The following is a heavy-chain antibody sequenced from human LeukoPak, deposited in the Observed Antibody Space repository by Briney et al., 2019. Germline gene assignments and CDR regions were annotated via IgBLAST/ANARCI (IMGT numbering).Heavy chain of an antibody. CDR3: ASRDGSAIDY. V-gene: IGHV4-38-2*02. J-gene: IGHJ4*02. D-gene: IGHD6-25*01. Sequence: SGTLSLTCSVSSYSISRGYYWGWIRQSPGKGLEWIGNIYQGGSTSYNPSLKSRVTISLDMSKNQFSLKLSSVTAADTAVYYCASRDGSAIDYWGQGTLVTVSS. CDR2: IYQGGST. CDR1: SYSISRGYY.